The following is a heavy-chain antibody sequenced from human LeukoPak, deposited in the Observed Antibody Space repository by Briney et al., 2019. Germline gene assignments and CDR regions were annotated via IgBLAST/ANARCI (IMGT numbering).Heavy chain of an antibody. CDR3: AKDYYYDSSGYYPPDPFDY. D-gene: IGHD3-22*01. CDR2: ISYSGSTI. J-gene: IGHJ4*02. Sequence: GGSLRLSCAAPGFTFSDYYMSWIRQAPGKGLEWVSYISYSGSTIFYADSVKGRFTISRDNAKNSLYLQMNSLRAEDTAVYYCAKDYYYDSSGYYPPDPFDYWGQGTLVTVSS. CDR1: GFTFSDYY. V-gene: IGHV3-11*04.